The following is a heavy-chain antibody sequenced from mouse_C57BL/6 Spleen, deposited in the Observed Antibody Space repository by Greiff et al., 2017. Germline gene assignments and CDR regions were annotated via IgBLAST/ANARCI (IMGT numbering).Heavy chain of an antibody. J-gene: IGHJ4*01. CDR2: IYPRSGNT. V-gene: IGHV1-81*01. CDR3: ARGANWDPHYAMDY. D-gene: IGHD4-1*01. Sequence: QVQLQQSGAELARPGASVKLSCKASGYTFTSYGISWVKQRTGQGLEWIGQIYPRSGNTYYNEKFKGKATLTADKSSSTAYMELRSLTSEDSAVYFCARGANWDPHYAMDYWGQGTSVTVSS. CDR1: GYTFTSYG.